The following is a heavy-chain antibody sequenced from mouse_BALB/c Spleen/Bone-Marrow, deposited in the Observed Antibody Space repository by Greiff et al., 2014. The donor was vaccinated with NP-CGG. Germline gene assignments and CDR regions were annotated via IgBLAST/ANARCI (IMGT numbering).Heavy chain of an antibody. CDR3: AIYYYGSSYAIDY. V-gene: IGHV1-18*01. Sequence: GRELVESGASVKIPCKASGYTFTDYNMDWVKQSHGKSLEWIGDINPNNGGTIYNQKFKGKATLTVDKSSSTAYMELRSLTSEDTAVYYCAIYYYGSSYAIDYWGQGTSVTVSS. CDR2: INPNNGGT. D-gene: IGHD1-1*01. CDR1: GYTFTDYN. J-gene: IGHJ4*01.